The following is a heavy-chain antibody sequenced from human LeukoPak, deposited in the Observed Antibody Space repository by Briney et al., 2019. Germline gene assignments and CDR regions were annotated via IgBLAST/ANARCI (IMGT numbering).Heavy chain of an antibody. CDR3: AIDGLYSSSWLGDY. Sequence: TGGSLRLSCAASGFTVSSNYMSWVRQAPGKGLEWVSVIYSGGSTYYADSVKGRFTISRDNSKNTLYLQMNGLRAEDTAVYYCAIDGLYSSSWLGDYWGQGTLVTVSS. V-gene: IGHV3-66*01. CDR2: IYSGGST. J-gene: IGHJ4*02. D-gene: IGHD6-13*01. CDR1: GFTVSSNY.